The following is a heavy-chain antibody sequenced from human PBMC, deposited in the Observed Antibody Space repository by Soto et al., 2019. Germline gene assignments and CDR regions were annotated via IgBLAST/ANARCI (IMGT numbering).Heavy chain of an antibody. D-gene: IGHD2-15*01. Sequence: QVQLVESGGGVVQPGRSLRLSCAASGFTFSSYGMHWVHQAPGKGLEWVAVIWYDGSNKYYADSVKGRFTISRDNSKNTLYLQMNSLRAEDTAVYYCARSYCSGGSCYSRYYYGMDVWGQGTTVTVSS. V-gene: IGHV3-33*01. J-gene: IGHJ6*02. CDR1: GFTFSSYG. CDR3: ARSYCSGGSCYSRYYYGMDV. CDR2: IWYDGSNK.